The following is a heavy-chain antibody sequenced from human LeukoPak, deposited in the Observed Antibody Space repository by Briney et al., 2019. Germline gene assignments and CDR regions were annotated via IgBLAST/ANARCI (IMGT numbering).Heavy chain of an antibody. CDR3: ARETSSWYPMDS. J-gene: IGHJ4*02. V-gene: IGHV3-74*01. Sequence: GGSLRLSCAASGFTFSSYWMHWVRQAPGKGLVWVSRISTDASSTTYADSVKGRFTISRDNAKDTLYLQMNSLRVEDTAVYYCARETSSWYPMDSWGQGTLVTVSS. CDR2: ISTDASST. CDR1: GFTFSSYW. D-gene: IGHD6-13*01.